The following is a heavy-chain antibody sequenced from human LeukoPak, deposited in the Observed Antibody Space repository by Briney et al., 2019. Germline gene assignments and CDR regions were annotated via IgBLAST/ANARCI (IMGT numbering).Heavy chain of an antibody. Sequence: SETLSLTCAVSGGSISSPNWWTWVPQPPGKGLEWIGEIYRSGSTNYNPSLKSRVTMSVDKSKNQFSLKMTSVTAADTAVYYCARVRYSGSYYGHDAFDIWGQGIMVTVSS. CDR2: IYRSGST. J-gene: IGHJ3*02. V-gene: IGHV4-4*02. CDR1: GGSISSPNW. CDR3: ARVRYSGSYYGHDAFDI. D-gene: IGHD1-26*01.